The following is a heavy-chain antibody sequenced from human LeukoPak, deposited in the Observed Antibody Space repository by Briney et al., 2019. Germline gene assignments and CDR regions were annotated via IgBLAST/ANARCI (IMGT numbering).Heavy chain of an antibody. J-gene: IGHJ4*02. CDR1: GYTFTGYY. V-gene: IGHV1-2*02. D-gene: IGHD4-23*01. CDR2: INPNSGGT. CDR3: ARDPDYGGNCFDY. Sequence: ASVKVSCKASGYTFTGYYMHWVRQAPGQGLEWMGWINPNSGGTNYAQKFQGRVTMTRDTSISTAYMELGRLRSDDTAVYYCARDPDYGGNCFDYWGQGTLVTVSS.